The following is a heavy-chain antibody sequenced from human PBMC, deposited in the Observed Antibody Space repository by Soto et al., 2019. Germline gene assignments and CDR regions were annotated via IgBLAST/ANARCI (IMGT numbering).Heavy chain of an antibody. Sequence: QVQLVQSGAEVKKPGASVKVSCKASGYTFTGAYIHWVRQAPGQGLEWMGWINPNSGTTHYSHKCQGSDTMTKDTSISTADMELINFESDDTAVYYFATVSEVWTGQYDYWRQGTLVTVSS. V-gene: IGHV1-2*04. CDR1: GYTFTGAY. D-gene: IGHD3-3*01. CDR2: INPNSGTT. J-gene: IGHJ4*02. CDR3: ATVSEVWTGQYDY.